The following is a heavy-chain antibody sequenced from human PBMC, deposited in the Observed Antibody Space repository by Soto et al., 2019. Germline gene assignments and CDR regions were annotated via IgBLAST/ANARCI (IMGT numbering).Heavy chain of an antibody. D-gene: IGHD3-10*01. CDR2: ISAYNGNT. J-gene: IGHJ6*02. CDR1: GYTFTSYG. CDR3: ARGRSRMGSGSYPPRYYYYGMDV. Sequence: GASVKVSCKASGYTFTSYGISWVRQAPGQGLEWMGWISAYNGNTNYAQKLQGRVTMTTDTSTSTAYMELRSLRSDDTAVYYCARGRSRMGSGSYPPRYYYYGMDVWGQGTTVTVSS. V-gene: IGHV1-18*04.